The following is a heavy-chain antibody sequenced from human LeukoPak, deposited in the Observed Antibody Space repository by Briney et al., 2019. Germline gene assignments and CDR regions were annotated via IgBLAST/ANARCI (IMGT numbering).Heavy chain of an antibody. Sequence: GGSLRLSCAASGFTFSSYAMSWVRQAPGKGLEWVSSISVRSNYIYYADSVRGRFSISRDDARDSLYLQMNSLRAEDTAVYYCVRLRRNSDTSGFYYYYDYWGQGTLVTVSS. CDR2: ISVRSNYI. CDR3: VRLRRNSDTSGFYYYYDY. V-gene: IGHV3-21*01. J-gene: IGHJ4*02. D-gene: IGHD3-22*01. CDR1: GFTFSSYA.